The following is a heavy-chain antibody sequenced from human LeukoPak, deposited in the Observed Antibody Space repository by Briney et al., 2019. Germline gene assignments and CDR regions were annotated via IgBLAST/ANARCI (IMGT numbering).Heavy chain of an antibody. CDR2: IIPIFGTA. V-gene: IGHV1-69*13. D-gene: IGHD1-1*01. J-gene: IGHJ4*02. CDR3: ARAGDWNDFEESVYFDY. Sequence: SVKVSCKASGGTFSSYAISWVRQAPGQGLEWMGGIIPIFGTANYAQKFQGRVTITADESTSTAYMELSSLRSEDTAVYYCARAGDWNDFEESVYFDYWGQGTLVTVSS. CDR1: GGTFSSYA.